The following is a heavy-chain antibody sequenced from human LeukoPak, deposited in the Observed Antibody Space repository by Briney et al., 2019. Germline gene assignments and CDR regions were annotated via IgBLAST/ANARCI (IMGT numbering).Heavy chain of an antibody. J-gene: IGHJ6*03. Sequence: ASVKVSCKASGYTFTSYYMHWVRQAPGQGLEWMGIINPSGGSTSYAQKFQGRVTMTRDTSISTAYMELSRLRSDDTAVYYCARATGVVVPAAPYYMDVWGKGTTVTVSS. CDR2: INPSGGST. D-gene: IGHD2-2*01. CDR1: GYTFTSYY. V-gene: IGHV1-46*01. CDR3: ARATGVVVPAAPYYMDV.